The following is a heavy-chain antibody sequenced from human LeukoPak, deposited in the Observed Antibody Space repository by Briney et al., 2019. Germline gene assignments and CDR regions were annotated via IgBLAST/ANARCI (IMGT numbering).Heavy chain of an antibody. Sequence: GGSLRLSCAASGFTFSSYAMHWVRQAPGKGLEWVAVISYDGSNKYYADSVKGRFTISRDNSKNTLYLQMNSLRAEDTAVYYCARATGIAAPNDYWGQGTLATVSS. D-gene: IGHD6-13*01. CDR1: GFTFSSYA. CDR3: ARATGIAAPNDY. J-gene: IGHJ4*02. CDR2: ISYDGSNK. V-gene: IGHV3-30-3*01.